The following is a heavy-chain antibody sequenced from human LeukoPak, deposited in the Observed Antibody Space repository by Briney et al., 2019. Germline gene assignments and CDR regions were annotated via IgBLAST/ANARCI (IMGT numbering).Heavy chain of an antibody. CDR2: IYPGDSDT. CDR3: ARRGSYYDSSGYYYGY. Sequence: GESLKISCNGSGYSFTSYWIGWVRQMPGKSLELMGIIYPGDSDTRYSTSFQGQVTISADKSISTAYLQWSSLKASDTAMYYCARRGSYYDSSGYYYGYWGQGTLVTVSS. V-gene: IGHV5-51*01. D-gene: IGHD3-22*01. J-gene: IGHJ4*02. CDR1: GYSFTSYW.